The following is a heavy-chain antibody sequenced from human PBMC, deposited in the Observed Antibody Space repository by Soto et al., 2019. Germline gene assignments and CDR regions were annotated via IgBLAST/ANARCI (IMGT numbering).Heavy chain of an antibody. CDR2: ISYDGSNK. Sequence: PGGSLRLSCAASGFTFSSYAMHWVRQAPGKGLEWVAVISYDGSNKYYADSVKGRFTISRDNSKNTLYLQMNSLRAEDTAVYYCARAGVDGSGGDSLTYYYYYGMDVWGQGTTVTVSS. J-gene: IGHJ6*02. D-gene: IGHD3-10*01. CDR1: GFTFSSYA. CDR3: ARAGVDGSGGDSLTYYYYYGMDV. V-gene: IGHV3-30-3*01.